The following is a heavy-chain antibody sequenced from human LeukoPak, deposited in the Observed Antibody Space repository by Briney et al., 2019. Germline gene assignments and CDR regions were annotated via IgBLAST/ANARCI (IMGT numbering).Heavy chain of an antibody. V-gene: IGHV1-46*03. D-gene: IGHD2-21*01. CDR2: INPSGGST. J-gene: IGHJ3*02. CDR1: GYTFTSYY. Sequence: ASVKVSCKASGYTFTSYYMHWVRQAPGQGLEWMGIINPSGGSTSYAQKFQGRVTMTSDTSTSTVYRELSSLRSEDTAVYYCARLGYCGGDCPPAFDIWGQGTMVTVSS. CDR3: ARLGYCGGDCPPAFDI.